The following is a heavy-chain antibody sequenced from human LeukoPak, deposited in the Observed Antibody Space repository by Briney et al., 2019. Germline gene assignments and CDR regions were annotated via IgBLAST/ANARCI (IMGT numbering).Heavy chain of an antibody. D-gene: IGHD4-23*01. Sequence: ASVKVSCKASGYTFTGYYMHWVRQTPGQGLEWMGWINPNSGGTNYAQKFQGRVTMTRDTSISTAYMELSRLRSDDTAVYYCARETSQLRWTLFDPWGQGTLVTVSS. CDR3: ARETSQLRWTLFDP. CDR1: GYTFTGYY. V-gene: IGHV1-2*02. CDR2: INPNSGGT. J-gene: IGHJ5*02.